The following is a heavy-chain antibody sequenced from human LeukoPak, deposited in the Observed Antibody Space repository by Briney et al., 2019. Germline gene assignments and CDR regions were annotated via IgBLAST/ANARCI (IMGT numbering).Heavy chain of an antibody. CDR1: GFTFSNYA. CDR2: MSGSGGSR. D-gene: IGHD5-24*01. J-gene: IGHJ4*02. CDR3: AKVDGSRVQLISGFDY. Sequence: GSLRLSCAASGFTFSNYAMSWVRQVPGKGLEWVSAMSGSGGSRYYADSVKGRFTISRDNAKNSLYLQMNSLRAEDTALYYCAKVDGSRVQLISGFDYWGQGTLVTVSS. V-gene: IGHV3-23*01.